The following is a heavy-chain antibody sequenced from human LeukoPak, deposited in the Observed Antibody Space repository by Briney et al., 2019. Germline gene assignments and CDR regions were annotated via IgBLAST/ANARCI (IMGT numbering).Heavy chain of an antibody. CDR2: ISSKGGST. D-gene: IGHD6-13*01. CDR3: VKWVRSSWHFDY. V-gene: IGHV3-64D*06. CDR1: GFPLRIYA. Sequence: PGGSLRLSCLVSGFPLRIYAMHWVRQAPEKGLEYGSSISSKGGSTYSARSVKGRFPISRDNSKNPLSLQMSGRRAEDPAVNYCVKWVRSSWHFDYWGQGALVTVSS. J-gene: IGHJ4*02.